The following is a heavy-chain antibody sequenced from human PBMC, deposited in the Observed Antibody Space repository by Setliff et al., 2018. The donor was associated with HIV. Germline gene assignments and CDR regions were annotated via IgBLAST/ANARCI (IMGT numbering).Heavy chain of an antibody. CDR2: ILPFFDTA. Sequence: SVKVSCKTSGGIFTRNCISWVRQAPGQGLEWMGGILPFFDTANYAQKFQGSVTITADESTSTVYMELNSLRSEDTAVYYCARQKASEYSSSFWFDPWGQGTLVTVSS. D-gene: IGHD6-6*01. CDR1: GGIFTRNC. CDR3: ARQKASEYSSSFWFDP. V-gene: IGHV1-69*13. J-gene: IGHJ5*02.